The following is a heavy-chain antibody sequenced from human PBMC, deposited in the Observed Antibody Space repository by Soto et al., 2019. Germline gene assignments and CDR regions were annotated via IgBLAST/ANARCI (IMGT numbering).Heavy chain of an antibody. CDR3: ASRRYIVVVPAAKGDY. CDR2: IYYSGST. CDR1: GGSISSSSYY. Sequence: SETLSLTCTVSGGSISSSSYYWGWIRQPPGKGLEWIGSIYYSGSTYYNPSLKSRVTISVDTSKNQFSLKLSSVTAADTAVYYCASRRYIVVVPAAKGDYWGQGTLVTVSS. D-gene: IGHD2-2*01. V-gene: IGHV4-39*01. J-gene: IGHJ4*02.